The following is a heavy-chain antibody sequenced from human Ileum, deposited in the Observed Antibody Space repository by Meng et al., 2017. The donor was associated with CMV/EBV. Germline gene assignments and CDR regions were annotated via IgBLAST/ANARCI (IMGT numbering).Heavy chain of an antibody. CDR2: IYYSGST. Sequence: VRQRESGPGMVKTSDTLSLTCAVSGYSINSSHWWGLIRQPPGKGLAWIGYIYYSGSTYYNPSLKSRVTISVDTSKNQFSLKLSSVTAADTAVYYCARVGAMVRGPHFDYWGQGTLVTVVS. V-gene: IGHV4-28*03. J-gene: IGHJ4*02. CDR1: GYSINSSHW. CDR3: ARVGAMVRGPHFDY. D-gene: IGHD3-10*01.